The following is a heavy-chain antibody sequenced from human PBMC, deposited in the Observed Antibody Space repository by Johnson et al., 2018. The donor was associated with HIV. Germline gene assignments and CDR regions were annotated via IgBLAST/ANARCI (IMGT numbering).Heavy chain of an antibody. CDR1: GLTFSSYD. D-gene: IGHD2-2*01. CDR2: IYSGGNT. V-gene: IGHV3-53*01. J-gene: IGHJ3*02. Sequence: VQLVESGGGLIRAGGSLRLSCEASGLTFSSYDLHWVRQATGKGLEWVSSIYSGGNTYYADSVKGRFTISRDSSKNSLYLQMNSLRAEDTALYYCARDLMGPIVVDPYAFDIWGQGTMVTVSS. CDR3: ARDLMGPIVVDPYAFDI.